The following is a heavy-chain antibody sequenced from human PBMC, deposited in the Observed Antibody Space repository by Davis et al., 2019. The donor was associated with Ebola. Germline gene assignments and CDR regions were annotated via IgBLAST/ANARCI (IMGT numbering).Heavy chain of an antibody. CDR2: IYTGDSDT. D-gene: IGHD2-8*02. J-gene: IGHJ3*02. CDR3: ASLRRTITGMDDAFDI. CDR1: GNSFTSHW. Sequence: ESLKISCKDSGNSFTSHWIGWMRQMPGKGLEWMGIIYTGDSDTRYNPSFRGRVTISADKSIKTAFLQWSSLRASDTAMYYCASLRRTITGMDDAFDIWGQGTMVTVSS. V-gene: IGHV5-51*01.